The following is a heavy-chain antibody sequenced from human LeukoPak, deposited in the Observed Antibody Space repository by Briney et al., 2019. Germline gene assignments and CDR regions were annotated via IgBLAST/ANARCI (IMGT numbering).Heavy chain of an antibody. Sequence: GGSLRLSCAVSGFTFSNYAMNWDRQAPGRGLEWVSSISASAGSAVYGDSVKGRFTISRVNSENTLYLQMNSLRADDTAIYYCAKDQRSGEYDYGWGPFDIWGQGTMVTVSS. CDR3: AKDQRSGEYDYGWGPFDI. V-gene: IGHV3-23*01. J-gene: IGHJ3*02. D-gene: IGHD3-10*01. CDR2: ISASAGSA. CDR1: GFTFSNYA.